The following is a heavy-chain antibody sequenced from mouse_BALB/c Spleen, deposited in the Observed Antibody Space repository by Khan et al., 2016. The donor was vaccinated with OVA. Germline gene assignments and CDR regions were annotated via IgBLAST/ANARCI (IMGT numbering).Heavy chain of an antibody. Sequence: EVQLVESGPGLVKPSQSLPLTCTVTGYSITSNYAWNWIRQFPGNKLEWMGYISYSDSTSYNPSLKSRISITRDTSQNQFFLQLNSVTTEDTATDYCARGNYYGYYFDYWGQGTTLTVSA. CDR1: GYSITSNYA. CDR2: ISYSDST. J-gene: IGHJ2*01. V-gene: IGHV3-2*02. D-gene: IGHD1-1*01. CDR3: ARGNYYGYYFDY.